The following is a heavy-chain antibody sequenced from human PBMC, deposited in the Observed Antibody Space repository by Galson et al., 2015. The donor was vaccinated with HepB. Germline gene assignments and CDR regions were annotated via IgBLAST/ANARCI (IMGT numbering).Heavy chain of an antibody. CDR2: INTDGGSI. V-gene: IGHV3-74*01. CDR1: GFTFSNYW. J-gene: IGHJ4*02. D-gene: IGHD3-10*01. CDR3: GRGYYGSGSPPGFEY. Sequence: SLRLSCAASGFTFSNYWMHWVRQAPGKGLVWVSRINTDGGSINYADSVKGRFTVSRDNAENTLHLQMSSLRNEDTAVYYCGRGYYGSGSPPGFEYWGQGTLVTVSS.